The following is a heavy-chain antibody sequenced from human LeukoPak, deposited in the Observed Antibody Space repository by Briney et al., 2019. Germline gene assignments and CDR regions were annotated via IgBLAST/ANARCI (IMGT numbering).Heavy chain of an antibody. Sequence: SETLSLTCTVSGGSISSYYWSWIRQPPGKGLEWIGYIYYSGSTNYNSSFKSRVTISIDTSKNQFSLRLSSVTAADTAVYYCARVKGGAAGTVDYWGQGTLVTVSS. CDR1: GGSISSYY. V-gene: IGHV4-59*12. D-gene: IGHD6-13*01. CDR3: ARVKGGAAGTVDY. J-gene: IGHJ4*02. CDR2: IYYSGST.